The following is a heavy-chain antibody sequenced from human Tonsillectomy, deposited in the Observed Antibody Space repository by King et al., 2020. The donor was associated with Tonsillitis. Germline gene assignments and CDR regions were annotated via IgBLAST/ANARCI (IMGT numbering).Heavy chain of an antibody. V-gene: IGHV5-10-1*03. Sequence: VQLVESGAEGKKPGETLRISCKGFGVSFISDWISWVRQRPGKSLEWWGRIVPSDSSTNDSPYFQDHVTISADKSINTAYLQWSSLKASDTAMYYCARHEGYSSGWYHYWGQGTLVTVSS. CDR2: IVPSDSST. CDR3: ARHEGYSSGWYHY. D-gene: IGHD6-19*01. J-gene: IGHJ4*02. CDR1: GVSFISDW.